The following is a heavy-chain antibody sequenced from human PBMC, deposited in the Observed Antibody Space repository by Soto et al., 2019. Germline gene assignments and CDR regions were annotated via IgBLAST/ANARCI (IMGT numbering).Heavy chain of an antibody. CDR2: INAGNGNT. CDR3: ASSRIQLEPNGMDV. J-gene: IGHJ6*02. V-gene: IGHV1-3*05. D-gene: IGHD1-1*01. CDR1: GYTFTSYA. Sequence: QVQLVQSGAEEKKPGASVKVSCKASGYTFTSYAIHWVRQAPGQRHEWMGWINAGNGNTKYSQKFQGRVTITRDTSASTAYMDLSSLRSEDTAVYYCASSRIQLEPNGMDVWGQGTTVTVSS.